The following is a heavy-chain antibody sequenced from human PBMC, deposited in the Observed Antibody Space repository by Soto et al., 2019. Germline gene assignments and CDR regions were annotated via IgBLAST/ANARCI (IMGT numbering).Heavy chain of an antibody. Sequence: QVQLVESGGGVVQPGRSLRLSCAASGFTFSSYGMHWVRQAPGKGLEWVAVISYDGSNKYYADSVKGRFTISRDNSKNTLYLQMNSLRAEDTAVYYCAKDISNGVFDCWGQGTLVTVSS. V-gene: IGHV3-30*18. CDR3: AKDISNGVFDC. J-gene: IGHJ4*02. CDR2: ISYDGSNK. D-gene: IGHD4-17*01. CDR1: GFTFSSYG.